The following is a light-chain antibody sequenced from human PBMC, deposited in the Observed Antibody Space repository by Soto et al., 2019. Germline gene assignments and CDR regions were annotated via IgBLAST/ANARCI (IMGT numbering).Light chain of an antibody. CDR3: SSYTSSSTLPYV. CDR2: DVS. Sequence: QSALTQPASVSGSPGQSITISCTGTSSDVGGYNYVSWYQQHPGKAPKLMIYDVSNRPSGVSNRFSGSKSGNTASLTISGLQAEDEADYYCSSYTSSSTLPYVFGTGTKLTAL. V-gene: IGLV2-14*01. CDR1: SSDVGGYNY. J-gene: IGLJ1*01.